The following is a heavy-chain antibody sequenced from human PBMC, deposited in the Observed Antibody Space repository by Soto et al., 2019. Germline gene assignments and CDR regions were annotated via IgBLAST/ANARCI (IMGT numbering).Heavy chain of an antibody. CDR1: GFTFSYYA. V-gene: IGHV3-30-3*01. CDR3: ARTPETSGYYYYFDS. D-gene: IGHD3-22*01. J-gene: IGHJ4*02. Sequence: QVQLVESGGGVVQPGRSLRLSCAASGFTFSYYAMHWVRQAPGKGLEWVALISYSGNNKYYADSVKGRFTISRDNSENTLYLQINSLGPEDTAIYYCARTPETSGYYYYFDSWGQGTLITVSS. CDR2: ISYSGNNK.